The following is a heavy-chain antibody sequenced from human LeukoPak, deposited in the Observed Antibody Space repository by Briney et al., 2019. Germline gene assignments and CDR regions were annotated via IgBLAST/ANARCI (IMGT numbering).Heavy chain of an antibody. V-gene: IGHV4-31*11. D-gene: IGHD6-19*01. Sequence: PSETLSLTCAVSGGSISSGGYYWSWIRQHPGKGLEWIGYIYYSGSTYYNPSLKSRVTISVDTSKNQFSLKLSSVTAADTAVYYCARGIAVAGLAWFDPWGQGTLVTVSS. J-gene: IGHJ5*02. CDR3: ARGIAVAGLAWFDP. CDR2: IYYSGST. CDR1: GGSISSGGYY.